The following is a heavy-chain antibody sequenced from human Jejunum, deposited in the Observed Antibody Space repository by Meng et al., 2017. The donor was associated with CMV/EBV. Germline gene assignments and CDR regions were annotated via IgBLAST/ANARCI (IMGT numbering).Heavy chain of an antibody. CDR3: ARNVYTYGFDAFDI. CDR2: ICNSGST. CDR1: GGSFSGGHYY. V-gene: IGHV4-61*01. J-gene: IGHJ3*02. Sequence: GGSFSGGHYYWDWIRQPPGKGLEWIGYICNSGSTDYNPSLKSRVTVSLDTSKNQFSLKLSSLTAADTAVYYCARNVYTYGFDAFDIWGQGTMVTVSS. D-gene: IGHD5-18*01.